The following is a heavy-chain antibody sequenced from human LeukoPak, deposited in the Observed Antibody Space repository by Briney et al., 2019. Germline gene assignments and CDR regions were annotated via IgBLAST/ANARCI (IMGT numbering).Heavy chain of an antibody. D-gene: IGHD3-9*01. CDR2: INHSGST. CDR3: ARRAAYYDILTGYYSRGYYYYYMDV. CDR1: GGSFSGYY. Sequence: SETLSLTCAVYGGSFSGYYWSWIRQPPGKGLEWIGEINHSGSTNYNPSLKSRVTISVDTSKNQFSLKLSSVTAADTAVYYCARRAAYYDILTGYYSRGYYYYYMDVWGKGTTVTISS. V-gene: IGHV4-34*01. J-gene: IGHJ6*03.